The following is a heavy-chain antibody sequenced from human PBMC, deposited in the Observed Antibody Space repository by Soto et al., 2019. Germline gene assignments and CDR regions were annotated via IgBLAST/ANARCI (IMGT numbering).Heavy chain of an antibody. CDR1: GGTFSSYA. V-gene: IGHV1-69*06. CDR2: ILPIFGTA. Sequence: QVQLVQSGAEVKKPGSSVKVSCKASGGTFSSYAISWVRQAPGQGLEWMGGILPIFGTANYAQKFQGRVTITADKSTSTAYMELSSLRAEDTAVYYCARELELELGYYYGMDVWGQGTTVTVSS. D-gene: IGHD1-7*01. J-gene: IGHJ6*02. CDR3: ARELELELGYYYGMDV.